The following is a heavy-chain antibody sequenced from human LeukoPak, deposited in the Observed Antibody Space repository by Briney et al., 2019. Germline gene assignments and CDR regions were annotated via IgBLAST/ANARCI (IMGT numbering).Heavy chain of an antibody. Sequence: ASVKVSCKVSGYTLTELSMHWVRQAPGKGLEWMGGFDPEDGETIYAQKFQGRVTMTEDTSTDTAYMELSSLRSEDTAVCYCATSPVGSNIVVVPAAIGSYWGQGTLVTVSS. V-gene: IGHV1-24*01. D-gene: IGHD2-2*02. CDR1: GYTLTELS. CDR2: FDPEDGET. J-gene: IGHJ4*02. CDR3: ATSPVGSNIVVVPAAIGSY.